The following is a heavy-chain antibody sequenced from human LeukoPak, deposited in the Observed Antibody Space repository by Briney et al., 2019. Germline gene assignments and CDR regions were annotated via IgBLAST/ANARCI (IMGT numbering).Heavy chain of an antibody. CDR3: ARDRGGSYYRNWFDP. D-gene: IGHD1-26*01. Sequence: GGSLRLSCAASRFTFSSYWTHWVRQAPGKGLVWVSRINSDGSSTSYADSVKGRFTISRDNAKNTLYLQMNSLRAEDTAVYYCARDRGGSYYRNWFDPWGQGTLVTVSS. J-gene: IGHJ5*02. V-gene: IGHV3-74*01. CDR2: INSDGSST. CDR1: RFTFSSYW.